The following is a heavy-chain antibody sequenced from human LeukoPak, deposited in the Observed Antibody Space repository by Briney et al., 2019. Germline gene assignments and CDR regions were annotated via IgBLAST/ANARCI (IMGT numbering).Heavy chain of an antibody. V-gene: IGHV3-7*01. CDR1: GFTFSDYW. CDR2: IWPDGSDK. Sequence: PGGSLRLSCAASGFTFSDYWMAWVRQAPGKGLEWVANIWPDGSDKYHVDSVRGRFIISRDNAQNSLNLQMNSLRAEDSGVYYCGRWGVNAGLDRWGQGTLVIVSS. CDR3: GRWGVNAGLDR. J-gene: IGHJ5*02. D-gene: IGHD3-10*01.